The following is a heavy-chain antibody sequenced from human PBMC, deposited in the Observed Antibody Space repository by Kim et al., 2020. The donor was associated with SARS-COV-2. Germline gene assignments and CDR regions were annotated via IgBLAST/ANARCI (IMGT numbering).Heavy chain of an antibody. V-gene: IGHV5-51*01. CDR1: GYTFSNYW. J-gene: IGHJ4*02. CDR2: FYPDDSDI. CDR3: TRLRAGVMVFDS. D-gene: IGHD3-16*02. Sequence: GESLKISCKGLGYTFSNYWIGWVRQTPGKGLEWMGIFYPDDSDIRYNPSFQGQVTVSADKSLSTAYLQWNSLKASDTAIYYCTRLRAGVMVFDSWGQGTLVTVSS.